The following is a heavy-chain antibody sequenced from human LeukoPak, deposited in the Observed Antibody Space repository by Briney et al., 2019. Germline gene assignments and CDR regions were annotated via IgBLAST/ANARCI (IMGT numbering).Heavy chain of an antibody. CDR3: ARSRKVGGYYGVGY. V-gene: IGHV4-39*07. J-gene: IGHJ4*02. Sequence: SETLSLTCTVSGGSISSSSYYWGWIRQPPGKGLEWNGSIYYSGSTYYNPSLKSRVTISVDTSKNQFSLKLSSVTAADTAVYYCARSRKVGGYYGVGYWGQGTLVTVSS. D-gene: IGHD3-22*01. CDR1: GGSISSSSYY. CDR2: IYYSGST.